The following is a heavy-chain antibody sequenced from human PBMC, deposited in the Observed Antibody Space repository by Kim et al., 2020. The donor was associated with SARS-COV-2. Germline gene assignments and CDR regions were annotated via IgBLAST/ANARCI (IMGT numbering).Heavy chain of an antibody. CDR1: GFTFSSYG. D-gene: IGHD6-6*01. CDR3: AKDIAARQYYGMDV. J-gene: IGHJ6*02. V-gene: IGHV3-30*18. Sequence: GGSLRLSCAASGFTFSSYGMHWVRQAPGKGLEWVAVISYDGSNKYYADSVKGRFTISSDNSKNTLYLQMNSLRAEDTAVYYCAKDIAARQYYGMDVWGQG. CDR2: ISYDGSNK.